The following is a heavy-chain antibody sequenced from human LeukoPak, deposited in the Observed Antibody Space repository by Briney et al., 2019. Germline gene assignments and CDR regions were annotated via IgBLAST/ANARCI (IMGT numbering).Heavy chain of an antibody. J-gene: IGHJ4*02. D-gene: IGHD3/OR15-3a*01. CDR1: GVSISSSNSY. Sequence: PSETLSLTCTVSGVSISSSNSYWGWIRQPPGKGLEWIGSIYYSGNTYYNASLKSQVSISIDTSKNQFSLRLTSVTAADTAVYYCARQTGSGLFILPGGQGALVTVSS. CDR2: IYYSGNT. CDR3: ARQTGSGLFILP. V-gene: IGHV4-39*01.